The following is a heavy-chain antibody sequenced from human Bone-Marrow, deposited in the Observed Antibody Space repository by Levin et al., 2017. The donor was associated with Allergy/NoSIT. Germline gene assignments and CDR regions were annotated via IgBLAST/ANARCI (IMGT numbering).Heavy chain of an antibody. CDR3: ARVGVRGATRDAFDI. CDR1: GGSISSYY. CDR2: IYYSGST. V-gene: IGHV4-59*01. J-gene: IGHJ3*02. D-gene: IGHD3-10*01. Sequence: SETLSLTCTVSGGSISSYYWSWIRQPPGKGLEWIGYIYYSGSTNYNPSLKSRVTISVDTSKNQFSLKLSSVTAADTAVYYCARVGVRGATRDAFDIWGQGTMVTVSS.